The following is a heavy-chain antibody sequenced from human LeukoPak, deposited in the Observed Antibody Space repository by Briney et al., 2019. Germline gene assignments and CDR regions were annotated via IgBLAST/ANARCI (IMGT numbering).Heavy chain of an antibody. CDR1: GYSFSNYW. CDR3: ARRAQIAAAPFDY. D-gene: IGHD6-13*01. J-gene: IGHJ4*02. V-gene: IGHV5-10-1*01. Sequence: GESLKISCKGSGYSFSNYWISWVRQMPGKGLEWMGRIDPSGSYTEYSPSFQGHVTISADKSISLAYLQWRSLKASDTAMYYCARRAQIAAAPFDYWGQGTLVTVSS. CDR2: IDPSGSYT.